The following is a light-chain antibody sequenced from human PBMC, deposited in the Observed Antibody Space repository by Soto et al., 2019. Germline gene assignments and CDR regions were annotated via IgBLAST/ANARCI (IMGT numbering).Light chain of an antibody. J-gene: IGLJ2*01. Sequence: QSALTQPASVSGSPGQSITISCTGTSSDVGGYNYVSWYQQDPGKAPQLMIYDVSNRPSGVSNRFSGSKSGNTASLTISGLQAEDEADYYCSSYTTSSRLFGGGTKLTVL. CDR1: SSDVGGYNY. CDR2: DVS. CDR3: SSYTTSSRL. V-gene: IGLV2-14*03.